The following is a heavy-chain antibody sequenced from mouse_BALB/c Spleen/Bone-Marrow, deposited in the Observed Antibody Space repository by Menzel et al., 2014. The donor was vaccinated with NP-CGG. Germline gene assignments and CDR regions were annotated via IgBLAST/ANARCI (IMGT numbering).Heavy chain of an antibody. D-gene: IGHD2-10*01. J-gene: IGHJ3*01. CDR1: GYTFTDYY. CDR3: AKGAYYGNYEAY. Sequence: VQLKESGPELVKPRASVKMSCKASGYTFTDYYMKWVKRSHGKSLEWIGDINPNNGDTFYNQKFKGKATLTVDKSSSTAYMQLNSLTSEDSAVYYCAKGAYYGNYEAYWGQGTLVTVSA. V-gene: IGHV1-26*01. CDR2: INPNNGDT.